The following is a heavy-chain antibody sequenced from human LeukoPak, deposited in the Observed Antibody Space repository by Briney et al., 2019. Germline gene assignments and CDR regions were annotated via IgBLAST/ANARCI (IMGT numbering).Heavy chain of an antibody. J-gene: IGHJ6*03. Sequence: PSETLSLTCTVSGGSISSYYWSWIRQPPGKGLEWIGYIYYSGSTNYNSSLKSRVTISVDTSKNQFSLKLSSVTAADTAVYYCATRKGYCSSSSCYRGATYYYYMDVWGKGTTVTVSS. V-gene: IGHV4-59*12. CDR1: GGSISSYY. D-gene: IGHD2-2*01. CDR3: ATRKGYCSSSSCYRGATYYYYMDV. CDR2: IYYSGST.